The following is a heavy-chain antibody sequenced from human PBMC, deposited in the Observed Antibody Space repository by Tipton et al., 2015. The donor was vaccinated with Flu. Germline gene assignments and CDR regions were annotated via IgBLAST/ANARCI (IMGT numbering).Heavy chain of an antibody. Sequence: TLSLTCTVSGGSISSYYWSWIRQPPGKGLEWIGYIYYSGSTNYNPSLKSRVTISADTSNNQFSLKLSSVTAADTAVYYCAREWGDAFDIWGQGTMVTVSS. J-gene: IGHJ3*02. V-gene: IGHV4-59*01. D-gene: IGHD3-16*01. CDR1: GGSISSYY. CDR3: AREWGDAFDI. CDR2: IYYSGST.